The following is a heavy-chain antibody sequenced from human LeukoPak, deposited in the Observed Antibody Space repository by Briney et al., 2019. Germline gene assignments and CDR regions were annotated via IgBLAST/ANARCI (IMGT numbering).Heavy chain of an antibody. CDR1: GGTFSSYA. Sequence: ASVKVSCKASGGTFSSYAISWVRQAPGQGLEWMGGIIPIFGTANYAQKFQGRVTITADESTSTAYMELSSLRSEDTAVYYCASSPDSRWNWFDPWGQGTLVTVSS. J-gene: IGHJ5*02. D-gene: IGHD3-22*01. CDR3: ASSPDSRWNWFDP. CDR2: IIPIFGTA. V-gene: IGHV1-69*01.